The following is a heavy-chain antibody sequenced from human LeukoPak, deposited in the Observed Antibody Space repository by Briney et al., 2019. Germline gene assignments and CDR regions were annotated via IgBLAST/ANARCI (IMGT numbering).Heavy chain of an antibody. Sequence: GGSLRLSCAASGFTFSSYAMSWVRQVPGKGLEWVGQTVSEIDGGTTDYATPVKGRFTISRDDSKSTLYLQMNSLKIGDTAVYYCTTDEDWNYARKDVWGQGATVIVSS. D-gene: IGHD1-7*01. CDR3: TTDEDWNYARKDV. CDR2: TVSEIDGGTT. V-gene: IGHV3-15*04. J-gene: IGHJ6*02. CDR1: GFTFSSYA.